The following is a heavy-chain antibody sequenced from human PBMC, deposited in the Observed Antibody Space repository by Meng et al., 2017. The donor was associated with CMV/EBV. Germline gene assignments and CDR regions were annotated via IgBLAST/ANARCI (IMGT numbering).Heavy chain of an antibody. D-gene: IGHD4-11*01. V-gene: IGHV3-48*04. CDR3: AREGPTDAFDI. J-gene: IGHJ3*02. CDR2: ISSSSSTI. CDR1: GFTFSSYS. Sequence: GESLKISCAASGFTFSSYSMNWVRQAPGKGLEWVSYISSSSSTIYYADSVKGRFTISRDNAKNSLYLQMNSLRAEDTAVYYCAREGPTDAFDIWGQGTMVTVSS.